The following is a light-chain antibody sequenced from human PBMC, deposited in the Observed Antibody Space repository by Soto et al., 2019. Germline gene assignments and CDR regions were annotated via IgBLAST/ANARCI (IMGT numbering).Light chain of an antibody. CDR3: CSYAGSYTHV. Sequence: QSALTQPRSVSGSPGQSVTISCTGTISVVGTYTYVSWYQQHPGKAPKLIIYDVIKRPSGVPDRFSGSKSGNTASLTISGLQAEDEADYYCCSYAGSYTHVFGTGTKVTVL. CDR1: ISVVGTYTY. J-gene: IGLJ1*01. CDR2: DVI. V-gene: IGLV2-11*01.